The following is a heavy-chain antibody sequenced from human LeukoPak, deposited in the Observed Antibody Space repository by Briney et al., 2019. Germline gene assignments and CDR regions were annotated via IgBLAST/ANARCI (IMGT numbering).Heavy chain of an antibody. D-gene: IGHD3-16*02. Sequence: GESLKISCKGSGYSFTSYWIGWVRQMPGKGLEWMGIIYPGDSDTRYSPSFQGQVTISADKSISTAYLQWSSLKASDTAMHYCARVRVGDYVWGSYRPRDAFDIWGQGTMVTVSS. CDR2: IYPGDSDT. CDR3: ARVRVGDYVWGSYRPRDAFDI. J-gene: IGHJ3*02. V-gene: IGHV5-51*01. CDR1: GYSFTSYW.